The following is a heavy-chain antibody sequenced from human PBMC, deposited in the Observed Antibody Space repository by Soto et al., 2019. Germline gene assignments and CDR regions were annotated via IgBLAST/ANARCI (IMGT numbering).Heavy chain of an antibody. CDR2: ISSSSSTI. CDR3: ARDFCSSTSCYLGY. V-gene: IGHV3-48*01. Sequence: GGSLRLSCAASGFTFSSSSMNWVRQAPGKGLEWVSYISSSSSTIYYADSVKGRFTISRDNAKNSLYLQMNSLRAEDTAVYYCARDFCSSTSCYLGYWGQGTLVTVS. J-gene: IGHJ4*02. CDR1: GFTFSSSS. D-gene: IGHD2-2*01.